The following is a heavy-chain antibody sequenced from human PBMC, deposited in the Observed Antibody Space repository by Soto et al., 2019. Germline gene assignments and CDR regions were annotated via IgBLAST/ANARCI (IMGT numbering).Heavy chain of an antibody. V-gene: IGHV1-8*01. CDR3: ARGVPGVVVPAATDWFDP. CDR2: MNPNSGNT. Sequence: ASVKVSCTASGYAFTSYDINWVRQATGQGLEWMGWMNPNSGNTGYAQKFQGRVTMTRNTSISTAYMELSSLRSEDTAVYYCARGVPGVVVPAATDWFDPWGQGTLVTVSS. D-gene: IGHD2-2*01. CDR1: GYAFTSYD. J-gene: IGHJ5*02.